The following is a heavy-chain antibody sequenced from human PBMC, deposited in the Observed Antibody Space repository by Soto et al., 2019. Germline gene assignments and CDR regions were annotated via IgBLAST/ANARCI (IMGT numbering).Heavy chain of an antibody. CDR3: AKDRQPYGLWPFDH. V-gene: IGHV3-23*01. CDR1: GFTFSTYA. D-gene: IGHD3-10*01. Sequence: EVQLLESGGDLIQPGGSLRLSCAASGFTFSTYAMSWVRQAPGKGLEWVSGIHGNGGGISYGDSVKGRFTISRDNSNNMLYLQMRSLRGEDTAVYYCAKDRQPYGLWPFDHWGQGTLVTVAS. CDR2: IHGNGGGI. J-gene: IGHJ4*02.